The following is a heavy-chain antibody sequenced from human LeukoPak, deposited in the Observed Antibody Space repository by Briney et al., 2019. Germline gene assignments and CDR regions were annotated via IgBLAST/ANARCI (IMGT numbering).Heavy chain of an antibody. CDR1: GFDFGNYA. J-gene: IGHJ4*02. CDR2: ITAYGTGT. CDR3: ASHSFLEWLLFDY. Sequence: RGSLRLSCAASGFDFGNYAMHWVRQAPGKGLEYVSAITAYGTGTYYANSVKGRFTVSRDNSRSTLYLLMGSLRAEDTAVYYCASHSFLEWLLFDYWGQGTLVTVSS. D-gene: IGHD3-3*02. V-gene: IGHV3-64*01.